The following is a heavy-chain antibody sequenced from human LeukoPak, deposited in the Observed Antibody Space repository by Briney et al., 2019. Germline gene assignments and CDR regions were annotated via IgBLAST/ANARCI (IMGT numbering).Heavy chain of an antibody. Sequence: ASVKVSCKASGYSFTNYGISWVRQAPGQGLEWMGWISGDNGNTNYAQKVQGRVTMTTDTSASTAYMELRSLGSDDTAVYYCARGQAGSLLDYWGQGILVTVSS. J-gene: IGHJ4*02. V-gene: IGHV1-18*01. CDR3: ARGQAGSLLDY. D-gene: IGHD6-13*01. CDR1: GYSFTNYG. CDR2: ISGDNGNT.